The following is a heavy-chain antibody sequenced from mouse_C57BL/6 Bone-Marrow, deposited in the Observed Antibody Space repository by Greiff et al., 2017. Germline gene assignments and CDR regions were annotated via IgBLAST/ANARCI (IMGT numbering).Heavy chain of an antibody. V-gene: IGHV1-66*01. J-gene: IGHJ4*01. Sequence: QVQLKESGPELVKPGASVKISCKASGYSFTSYYIHWVKQRPGQGLEWIGWIYPGSGNTNYNEKFKSKATLTVDTSSSTAYMQLSSLTSGDSAVYYGARRKIGMITTGGYAMDYWGQGTSVTVSS. CDR3: ARRKIGMITTGGYAMDY. CDR2: IYPGSGNT. CDR1: GYSFTSYY. D-gene: IGHD1-1*01.